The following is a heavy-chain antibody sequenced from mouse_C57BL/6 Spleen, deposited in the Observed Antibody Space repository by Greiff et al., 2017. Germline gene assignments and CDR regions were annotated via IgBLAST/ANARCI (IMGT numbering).Heavy chain of an antibody. V-gene: IGHV1-18*01. CDR2: INPNNGGT. D-gene: IGHD2-2*01. J-gene: IGHJ4*01. Sequence: VQLQQSGPELVKPGASVKIPCKASGYTFTDYNMDWVKQSHGKSLEWIGDINPNNGGTIYNQKFKGKATLTVDKSSRTAYMELRSLTSEDTAVYYCARSGLRRHYAMDYWGQGTSVTVSS. CDR1: GYTFTDYN. CDR3: ARSGLRRHYAMDY.